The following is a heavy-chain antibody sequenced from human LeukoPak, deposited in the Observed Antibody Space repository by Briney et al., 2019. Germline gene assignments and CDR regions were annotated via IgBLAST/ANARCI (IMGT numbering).Heavy chain of an antibody. V-gene: IGHV4-59*08. Sequence: SETLSLTCTVSGGSISRYYWSWIRQPPGKGLEWIGYIHYSGSTNYNPSLKSRVTISVDRSKNELSLKLSSATAADTAVYYCARHGIAERPEEFDYWGQGTLVTVSS. CDR1: GGSISRYY. CDR3: ARHGIAERPEEFDY. J-gene: IGHJ4*02. CDR2: IHYSGST. D-gene: IGHD6-6*01.